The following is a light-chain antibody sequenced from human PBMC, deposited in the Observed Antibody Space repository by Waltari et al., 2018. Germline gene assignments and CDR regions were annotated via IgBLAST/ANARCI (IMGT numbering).Light chain of an antibody. Sequence: DIVMTQSPDSLAVSLGERATINCKSSQTVLYRDNNKNYLTWYQQKPGKPPKLLFSWASIRESGFPARLSASGSGTDFTLTISSLQAEDVAVYYCHQHYTTPWTFGQGTKVEIK. CDR3: HQHYTTPWT. CDR1: QTVLYRDNNKNY. CDR2: WAS. J-gene: IGKJ1*01. V-gene: IGKV4-1*01.